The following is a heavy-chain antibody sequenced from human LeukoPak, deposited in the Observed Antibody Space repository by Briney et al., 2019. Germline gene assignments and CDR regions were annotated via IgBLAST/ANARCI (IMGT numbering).Heavy chain of an antibody. V-gene: IGHV4-34*01. CDR2: INHSGST. CDR3: ARASSIGYSYGKDLDY. Sequence: PSETLSLTCAVYGGSFSGYYWSWIRQPPGKGLEWIGEINHSGSTNYNPSLKSRVTISVDTSKNQFSLKLSSVTAADTAVYYCARASSIGYSYGKDLDYWGQGTLVTVSS. D-gene: IGHD5-18*01. J-gene: IGHJ4*02. CDR1: GGSFSGYY.